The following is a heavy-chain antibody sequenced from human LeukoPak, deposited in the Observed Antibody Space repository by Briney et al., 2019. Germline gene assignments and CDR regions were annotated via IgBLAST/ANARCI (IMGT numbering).Heavy chain of an antibody. V-gene: IGHV4-59*08. D-gene: IGHD6-6*01. J-gene: IGHJ4*02. Sequence: SETLSLTCSVSGGSISSFYWSWIRQPPGKGLEWIGCIYYTGSTNYTPSLKSRVTMFVDMSKNQFSLRLSSVTAADTAVYYCARHRAYSSSSPFDYWGQGTLVTVSS. CDR1: GGSISSFY. CDR2: IYYTGST. CDR3: ARHRAYSSSSPFDY.